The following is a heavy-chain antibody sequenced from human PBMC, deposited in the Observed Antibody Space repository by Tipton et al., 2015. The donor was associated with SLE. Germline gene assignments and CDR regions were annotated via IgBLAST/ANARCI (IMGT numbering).Heavy chain of an antibody. V-gene: IGHV4-39*07. CDR3: ARPSPGGYVDY. Sequence: TLSLTCTVSGGSISSHYWSWIRQPPGKGLEWIGSIYYSGSTYYNPSLKSRVTISVDTSKNQFSLKLSSVTAAGTAVYYCARPSPGGYVDYWGQGTLVTVSS. CDR1: GGSISSHY. CDR2: IYYSGST. D-gene: IGHD3-16*01. J-gene: IGHJ4*02.